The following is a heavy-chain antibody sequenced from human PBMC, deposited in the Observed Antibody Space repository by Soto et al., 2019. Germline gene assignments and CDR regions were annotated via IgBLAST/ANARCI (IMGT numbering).Heavy chain of an antibody. D-gene: IGHD2-15*01. Sequence: PGGSLRLSCAASGFTFSSYAMSWVRQAPGKGLEWVSAISGSGGSTYYADSVKGRFTISRDNSKNTLYLQMNSLRAEDTAVYYCAREIVEARGASYFDYWGPGTLVTVSS. CDR1: GFTFSSYA. V-gene: IGHV3-23*01. J-gene: IGHJ4*02. CDR2: ISGSGGST. CDR3: AREIVEARGASYFDY.